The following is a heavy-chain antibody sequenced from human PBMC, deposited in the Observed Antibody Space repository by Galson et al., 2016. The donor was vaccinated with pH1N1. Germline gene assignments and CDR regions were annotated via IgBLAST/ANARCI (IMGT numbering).Heavy chain of an antibody. CDR2: IKEDGSET. V-gene: IGHV3-7*01. J-gene: IGHJ4*02. Sequence: LRLSCAASGFTFSNYWMHWVRQVPGKGLEWVANIKEDGSETYYVGSVRGRFTISRDNTKNSLYLQMNSLRDEDTALYYCARAIGSRSAYWGQGTLVTVSS. CDR1: GFTFSNYW. D-gene: IGHD3-16*02. CDR3: ARAIGSRSAY.